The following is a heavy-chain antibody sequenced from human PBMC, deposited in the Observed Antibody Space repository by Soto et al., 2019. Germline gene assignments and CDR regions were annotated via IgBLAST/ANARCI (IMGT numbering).Heavy chain of an antibody. Sequence: QVQLVQSGAEVRKPGSSVKVSCKASGGTFSRHAISWVRQAPGQWLEWMGGIIPIFGTANHAQKFQGRVTIIADESTSTVYMALSSLRSEDTAMYYCARGWGYDSNDYYYAYWGQGTLVIVSS. CDR2: IIPIFGTA. V-gene: IGHV1-69*01. D-gene: IGHD3-22*01. CDR1: GGTFSRHA. CDR3: ARGWGYDSNDYYYAY. J-gene: IGHJ4*02.